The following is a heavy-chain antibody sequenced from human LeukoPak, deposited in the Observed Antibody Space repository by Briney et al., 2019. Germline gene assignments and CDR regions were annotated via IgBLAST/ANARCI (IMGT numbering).Heavy chain of an antibody. CDR1: GYSFTSYW. V-gene: IGHV5-51*01. J-gene: IGHJ4*02. D-gene: IGHD3-10*01. Sequence: GESLKISCKGSGYSFTSYWIAWVRQMPGKGLEWMGIIYPGDSDTKYSPSFEGQVTISADKSISTVYQQWSSLKASDTAMYYCARQQYYGTGSPDDYWGQGTLVTVSS. CDR2: IYPGDSDT. CDR3: ARQQYYGTGSPDDY.